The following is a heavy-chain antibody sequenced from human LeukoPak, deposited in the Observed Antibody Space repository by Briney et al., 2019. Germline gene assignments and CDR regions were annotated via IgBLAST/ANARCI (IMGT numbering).Heavy chain of an antibody. CDR3: ARRVLRWGSEYYYYMDV. J-gene: IGHJ6*03. V-gene: IGHV1-69*05. D-gene: IGHD7-27*01. Sequence: GASVKVSCKASGGTFSSYAISWVRQAPGQGLEWMGRIIPIFGTANYAQKFQGRVTITTDESTSTAYMELSSLRSEDTAVYYCARRVLRWGSEYYYYMDVWGKGTTVTVSS. CDR2: IIPIFGTA. CDR1: GGTFSSYA.